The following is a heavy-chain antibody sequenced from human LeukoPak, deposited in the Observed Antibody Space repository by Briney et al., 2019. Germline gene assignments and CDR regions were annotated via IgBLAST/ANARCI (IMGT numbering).Heavy chain of an antibody. CDR3: ARRATTERGHSYGLDF. CDR1: GFTFSSYG. J-gene: IGHJ4*02. D-gene: IGHD5-18*01. CDR2: ISGSGGST. Sequence: GGSLRLSCAASGFTFSSYGMSWVRQAPGKGLEWVSAISGSGGSTYYADSVKGRFTISRDNAKNSLYLQMNSLRAEDTAMYYCARRATTERGHSYGLDFWGQGTLVTVSS. V-gene: IGHV3-23*01.